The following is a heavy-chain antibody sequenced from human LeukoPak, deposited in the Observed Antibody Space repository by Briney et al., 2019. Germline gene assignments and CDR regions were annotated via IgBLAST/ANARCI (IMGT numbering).Heavy chain of an antibody. V-gene: IGHV4-59*08. D-gene: IGHD3-3*01. CDR1: GGSISSYY. J-gene: IGHJ4*02. CDR2: IYYSGST. CDR3: ARHGRRITIFGVAFDY. Sequence: SETLSLTCTVSGGSISSYYWSWIRQPPGKGLEWIGYIYYSGSTNYNPSLKSRVTISVDTSKNQFSLKLSSVTAADTAVYYCARHGRRITIFGVAFDYWGQGTLVTVSS.